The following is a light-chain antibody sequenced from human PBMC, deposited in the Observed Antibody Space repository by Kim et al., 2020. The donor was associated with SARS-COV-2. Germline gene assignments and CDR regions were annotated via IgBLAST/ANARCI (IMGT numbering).Light chain of an antibody. J-gene: IGKJ4*01. CDR3: QQRNNWPPAVT. Sequence: GERAILSCRASQTIGISLGWYQHKLGQAPRLLIYDAANRAAGIPDRFSGGGSGTDFTLTISSLEPEDFAIYYCQQRNNWPPAVTFGGGTKVDIK. CDR1: QTIGIS. V-gene: IGKV3-11*01. CDR2: DAA.